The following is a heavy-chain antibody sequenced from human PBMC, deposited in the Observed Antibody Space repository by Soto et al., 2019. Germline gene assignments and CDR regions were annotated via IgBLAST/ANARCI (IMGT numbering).Heavy chain of an antibody. Sequence: QVQLVESGGGLVRPGESLRLSCTASGFDLVDYMGWIRQAPGRGLEWISYIDGSGTATYYTDSVKGRFTVSRDHAENSLYLQMDSLTAEDTALYYCARDYRNKGFDHWGLGTLVTVSS. D-gene: IGHD4-4*01. V-gene: IGHV3-11*01. CDR3: ARDYRNKGFDH. CDR2: IDGSGTAT. J-gene: IGHJ4*02. CDR1: GFDLVDY.